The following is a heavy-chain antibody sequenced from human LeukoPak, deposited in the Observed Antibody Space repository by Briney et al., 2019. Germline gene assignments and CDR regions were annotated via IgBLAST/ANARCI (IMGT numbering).Heavy chain of an antibody. CDR2: IYPGDSDT. V-gene: IGHV5-51*01. D-gene: IGHD5-24*01. CDR1: GYTFTSYW. Sequence: GASLQISSKASGYTFTSYWIGWVRQMPGKGLEWMGIIYPGDSDTTYSPSFQGQVTISADNSITTAYLQWSSLKASDTAMYYCARRTSTMGDYWGQGTLVTVSS. J-gene: IGHJ4*02. CDR3: ARRTSTMGDY.